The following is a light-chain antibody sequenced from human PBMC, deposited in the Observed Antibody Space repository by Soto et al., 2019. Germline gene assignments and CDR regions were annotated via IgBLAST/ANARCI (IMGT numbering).Light chain of an antibody. CDR3: LQYSTYPLT. Sequence: DIQMTQSPSTLSASEGDRVTITCRASQSISSWLAWYQQKPGKAPKLLIYKASSLESGVPSRFSGSGSGTEFTLTISSLQSDDFSTYYCLQYSTYPLTFGGGTKVEIK. J-gene: IGKJ4*01. V-gene: IGKV1-5*03. CDR1: QSISSW. CDR2: KAS.